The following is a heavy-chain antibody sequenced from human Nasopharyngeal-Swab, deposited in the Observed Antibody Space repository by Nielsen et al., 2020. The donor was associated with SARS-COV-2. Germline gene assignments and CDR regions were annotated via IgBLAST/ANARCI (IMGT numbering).Heavy chain of an antibody. D-gene: IGHD6-6*01. Sequence: WIRQPPGKGLEWVAVISHDGNKKFSADSVKGRFTISRDNSENTLYLQMNSLRVEDTAVYYCARALDPRRYNWFDPWGQGTLVTVSS. CDR3: ARALDPRRYNWFDP. CDR2: ISHDGNKK. J-gene: IGHJ5*02. V-gene: IGHV3-30*03.